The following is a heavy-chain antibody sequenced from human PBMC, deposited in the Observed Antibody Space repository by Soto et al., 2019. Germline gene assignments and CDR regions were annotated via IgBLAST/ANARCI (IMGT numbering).Heavy chain of an antibody. CDR2: IFHRGIT. J-gene: IGHJ4*02. V-gene: IGHV4-4*02. D-gene: IGHD3-22*01. CDR1: GDSITTNNW. CDR3: ARKYFDTTLYYIEY. Sequence: PSETLSLTCDVSGDSITTNNWWCWVRLSPGTGLGWIGEIFHRGITYSNPSLRSRVLMSLDKSKNQLSLRLNSVTAAATAIYYCARKYFDTTLYYIEYWGQGITVTVSS.